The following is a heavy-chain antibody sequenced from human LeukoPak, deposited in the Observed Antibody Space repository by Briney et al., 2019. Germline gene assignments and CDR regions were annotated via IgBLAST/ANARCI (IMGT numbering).Heavy chain of an antibody. CDR3: AKDPDCGGDCYGWFDP. V-gene: IGHV3-30*02. Sequence: PGGSLRLSCAASGFTFSSYGMHWVRQAPGKGLEWVAFIRYDGSNKYYADSVKGRFTISRDNSKNTLYLQMNSLRAEDTAVYYCAKDPDCGGDCYGWFDPWGQGTLVTVSS. J-gene: IGHJ5*02. D-gene: IGHD2-21*01. CDR1: GFTFSSYG. CDR2: IRYDGSNK.